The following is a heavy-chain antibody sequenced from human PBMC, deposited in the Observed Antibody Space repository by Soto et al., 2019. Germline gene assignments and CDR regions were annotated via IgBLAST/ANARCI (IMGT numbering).Heavy chain of an antibody. CDR3: TIPRGPMIRP. Sequence: PGGSLRLSCAASGFTFSNAWMTWVRQAPGKGLEWVGRIKSKTDGGTTDYAAPVKGRFTTSRDDSKNTMYLQMNSLKTEDTAVYYCTIPRGPMIRPWGQGTLVTVSS. V-gene: IGHV3-15*01. D-gene: IGHD3-22*01. CDR1: GFTFSNAW. CDR2: IKSKTDGGTT. J-gene: IGHJ5*02.